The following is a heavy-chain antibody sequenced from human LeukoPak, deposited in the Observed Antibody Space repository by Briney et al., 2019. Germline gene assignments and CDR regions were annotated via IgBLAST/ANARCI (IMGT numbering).Heavy chain of an antibody. J-gene: IGHJ4*02. CDR2: ISSDGSNK. CDR3: AREALYYSDSSGYYFDY. D-gene: IGHD3-22*01. CDR1: GFTFSSYD. Sequence: HPGGSLRLSCAASGFTFSSYDIHWVRQAPGKGLEWVAVISSDGSNKFYADSVKGRFTISSDDSKNTLYLQMNSLRAEDTAVYYCAREALYYSDSSGYYFDYWGQGTLVTLSS. V-gene: IGHV3-30*19.